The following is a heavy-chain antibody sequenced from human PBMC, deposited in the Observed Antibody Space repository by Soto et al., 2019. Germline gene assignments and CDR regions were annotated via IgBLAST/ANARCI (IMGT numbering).Heavy chain of an antibody. Sequence: QVQLQESGQGLVKPSQTLSLTCTVSGGSISSGGYYWSWIRQHPGKGLEWIGYIYYSGSTYYNPFLKSRVTISVDTSKNQFSLKLSSVTAADTAVYYCARVPRSYYGSETNWFDPWGQGTLVTVSS. D-gene: IGHD3-10*01. CDR2: IYYSGST. J-gene: IGHJ5*02. CDR1: GGSISSGGYY. V-gene: IGHV4-31*03. CDR3: ARVPRSYYGSETNWFDP.